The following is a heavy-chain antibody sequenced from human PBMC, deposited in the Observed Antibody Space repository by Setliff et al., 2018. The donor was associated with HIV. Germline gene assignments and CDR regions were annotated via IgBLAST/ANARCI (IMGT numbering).Heavy chain of an antibody. CDR3: ARTMGATYFDY. J-gene: IGHJ4*02. CDR1: GGSISSSSYY. V-gene: IGHV4-39*01. D-gene: IGHD1-26*01. Sequence: SETLSLTCTVSGGSISSSSYYWGWIRQPPGKGLEWIGSIDYSGSTSYNPSLKSRVTVSVDTPENQFSLKLSSVTAADTAVYYCARTMGATYFDYWGQGTLVTVSS. CDR2: IDYSGST.